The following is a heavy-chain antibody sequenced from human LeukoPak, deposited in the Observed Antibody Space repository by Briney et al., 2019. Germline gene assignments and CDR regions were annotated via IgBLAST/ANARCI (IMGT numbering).Heavy chain of an antibody. Sequence: ASVKVSCKASGYTFTSYGISWVRQAPGQGREWMGWISAYNGNTNYAQKLQGRVTMTTDTSTSTAYMELSSLRSEDTAVYYCARDGRIAARPGPFDYWGQGTLVTVSS. CDR2: ISAYNGNT. V-gene: IGHV1-18*01. CDR3: ARDGRIAARPGPFDY. D-gene: IGHD6-6*01. CDR1: GYTFTSYG. J-gene: IGHJ4*02.